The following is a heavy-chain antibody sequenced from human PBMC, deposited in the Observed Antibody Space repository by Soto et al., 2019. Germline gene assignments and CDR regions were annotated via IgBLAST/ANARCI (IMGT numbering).Heavy chain of an antibody. J-gene: IGHJ5*02. CDR2: INHSGST. Sequence: SETLSLTCAVYGGSFSGYYWSWIRQPPGKGLEWIGEINHSGSTNYNPSLKSRVTISVDTSKNQFSLKLSSVTAADTAVYYCAHLGEEYQLLQNWFDPWGQGTLVTVSS. CDR1: GGSFSGYY. V-gene: IGHV4-34*01. CDR3: AHLGEEYQLLQNWFDP. D-gene: IGHD2-2*01.